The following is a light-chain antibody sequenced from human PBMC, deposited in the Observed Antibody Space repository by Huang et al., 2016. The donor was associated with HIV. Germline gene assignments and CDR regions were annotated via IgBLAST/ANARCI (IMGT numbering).Light chain of an antibody. CDR2: KAS. Sequence: IQLTQSPSTLSASVGDRVTITCRANQSISDWLAWYQQKPGKAPNLLIYKASNLEDVGPSRFSGSASGTDFTLTISSLQPDDSATYYCQQYGTYSSWTFGQGTRVEIK. V-gene: IGKV1-5*03. CDR3: QQYGTYSSWT. J-gene: IGKJ1*01. CDR1: QSISDW.